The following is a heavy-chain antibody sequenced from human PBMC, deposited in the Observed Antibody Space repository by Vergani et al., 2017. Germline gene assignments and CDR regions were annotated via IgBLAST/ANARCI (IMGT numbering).Heavy chain of an antibody. CDR3: ARDMKGVPGAFDI. Sequence: QVQLVQSGAEVKKPGASVKVSCKASGYTFTGYYMHWVRQAPGQGLEWMGWINPNSGGTNYVQKFQGRVTMTRDTSISTAYMELSRLRSDDTAVYYCARDMKGVPGAFDIWGQGTMVTVSS. D-gene: IGHD3-10*01. CDR1: GYTFTGYY. CDR2: INPNSGGT. V-gene: IGHV1-2*02. J-gene: IGHJ3*02.